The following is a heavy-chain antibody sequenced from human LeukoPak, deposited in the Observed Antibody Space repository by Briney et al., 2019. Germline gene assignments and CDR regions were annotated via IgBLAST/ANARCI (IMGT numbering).Heavy chain of an antibody. D-gene: IGHD1-26*01. CDR1: GGSFSGYY. CDR2: INYSRST. V-gene: IGHV4-34*01. J-gene: IGHJ4*02. Sequence: SETLSLTCAVYGGSFSGYYWSWIRQPPGKGLEWIGEINYSRSTNYNPSLKSRVTISVDTSKNQFSLKLSSVTAADTAVYYCARAAHSGSLAPFDSWGQGTLVTVSS. CDR3: ARAAHSGSLAPFDS.